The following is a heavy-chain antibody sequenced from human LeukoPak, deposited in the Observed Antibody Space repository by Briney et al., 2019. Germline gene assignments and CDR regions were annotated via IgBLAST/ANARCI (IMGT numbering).Heavy chain of an antibody. CDR2: ISGSGGST. Sequence: GGSLRLSCAASGFTFSNYGMSWVRQAPGKGLEWVSVISGSGGSTYYADSVKGRFTISSDNSKNTLYLQMNSLRAEDTAVYYCAKDRRAAAVRGVAFDIWGQGTMVTVSS. J-gene: IGHJ3*02. D-gene: IGHD6-13*01. V-gene: IGHV3-23*01. CDR1: GFTFSNYG. CDR3: AKDRRAAAVRGVAFDI.